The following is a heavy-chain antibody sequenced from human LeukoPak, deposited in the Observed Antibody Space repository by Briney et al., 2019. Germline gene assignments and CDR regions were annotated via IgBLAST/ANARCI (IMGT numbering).Heavy chain of an antibody. CDR3: ARAQGGHIVVVTAFFDAFDI. V-gene: IGHV3-7*01. J-gene: IGHJ3*02. D-gene: IGHD2-21*02. CDR2: IKQDGSEK. CDR1: GFTFSSYW. Sequence: GGSLRLSCAASGFTFSSYWMSWVRQAPGKGLEWVANIKQDGSEKYYVDSVKGRFTISRDNAKNSLYLQMNSLRAEDTAVYYCARAQGGHIVVVTAFFDAFDIWGQGTMVTVSS.